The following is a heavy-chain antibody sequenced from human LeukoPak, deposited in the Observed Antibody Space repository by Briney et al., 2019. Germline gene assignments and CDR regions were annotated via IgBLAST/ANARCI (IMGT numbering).Heavy chain of an antibody. Sequence: GRSLRLSCAASRFCFSSYAMHWVRQAPGKGLEWVAVISFDGSNNYYAASVKGRFTISRDNSRNTLYLQMDSLRAEDTAVYYCARDPRWAVGGSGGDFDYWGQGTLVTVSS. V-gene: IGHV3-30*01. J-gene: IGHJ4*02. CDR2: ISFDGSNN. CDR3: ARDPRWAVGGSGGDFDY. D-gene: IGHD6-19*01. CDR1: RFCFSSYA.